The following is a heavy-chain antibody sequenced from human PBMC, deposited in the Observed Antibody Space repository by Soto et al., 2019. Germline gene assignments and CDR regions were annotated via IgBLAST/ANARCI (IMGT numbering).Heavy chain of an antibody. Sequence: GQLVESGGGLFKPGGPLRLSCTASALSLSDKYLDWVRQAPGQGLEWVGRTVNKAFSYTTEYAAAVKGRFTISRDDSENSLYLQMTSLRTEDTAVYYCVGERYAGFDYWGQGALVTVSS. D-gene: IGHD2-8*01. V-gene: IGHV3-72*01. J-gene: IGHJ4*02. CDR2: TVNKAFSYTT. CDR3: VGERYAGFDY. CDR1: ALSLSDKY.